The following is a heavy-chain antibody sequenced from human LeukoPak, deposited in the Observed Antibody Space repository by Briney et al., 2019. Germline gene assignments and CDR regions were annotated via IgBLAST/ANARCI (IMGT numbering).Heavy chain of an antibody. CDR2: ISHDGRTK. Sequence: PGGSLRLSCVVSGFNFDNFAVHWVRQPLGKGLEWVAVISHDGRTKYYADSMKGRITISRDNSKSTLFLQMNNLRSEDTAVYFCARPSPPGDGHNHPDHWGQGTLVTVSS. CDR1: GFNFDNFA. V-gene: IGHV3-30*04. D-gene: IGHD5-24*01. CDR3: ARPSPPGDGHNHPDH. J-gene: IGHJ4*02.